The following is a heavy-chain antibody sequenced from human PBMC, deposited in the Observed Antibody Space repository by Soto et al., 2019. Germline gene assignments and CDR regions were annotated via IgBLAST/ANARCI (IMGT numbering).Heavy chain of an antibody. D-gene: IGHD2-8*01. J-gene: IGHJ4*02. CDR1: GGSLSNFY. CDR3: AIAPMVLSRSYFDS. V-gene: IGHV4-59*01. CDR2: ISYSGNT. Sequence: SETLSLTCTVSGGSLSNFYWSWIRQPPGKGLEWIGYISYSGNTNYNPSLKSRVSISVDTSKNQLSLNLTSVTAADTAVYYCAIAPMVLSRSYFDSSGQGTPVTVSS.